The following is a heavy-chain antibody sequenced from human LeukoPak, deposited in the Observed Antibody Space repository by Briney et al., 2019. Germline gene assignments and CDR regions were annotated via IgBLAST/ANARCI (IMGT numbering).Heavy chain of an antibody. V-gene: IGHV4-39*07. J-gene: IGHJ4*02. D-gene: IGHD2-15*01. CDR2: IYTSGST. CDR1: GGSISSSIYY. Sequence: LETLSLTCTVSGGSISSSIYYWGWIRQPPGKGLEWIGSIYTSGSTNYNPSLKSRVTMSVDTSKNQFSLKLSSVTAADTAVYYCARDGGFVGDFDYWGQGTLVTVSS. CDR3: ARDGGFVGDFDY.